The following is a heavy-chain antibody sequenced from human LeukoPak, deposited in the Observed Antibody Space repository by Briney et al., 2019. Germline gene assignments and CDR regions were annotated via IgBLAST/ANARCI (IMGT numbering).Heavy chain of an antibody. J-gene: IGHJ4*02. CDR3: ARHLAQSNWNPLDY. CDR1: GGSISSYY. CDR2: IYYSGST. Sequence: SETLSLTCTVSGGSISSYYWGWIRQPPGKGLEWIGSIYYSGSTYYNPSLKSRVTISVDTSKNQFSLKLSSVTAADTAVYYCARHLAQSNWNPLDYWGQGTLVTVSS. V-gene: IGHV4-39*01. D-gene: IGHD1-1*01.